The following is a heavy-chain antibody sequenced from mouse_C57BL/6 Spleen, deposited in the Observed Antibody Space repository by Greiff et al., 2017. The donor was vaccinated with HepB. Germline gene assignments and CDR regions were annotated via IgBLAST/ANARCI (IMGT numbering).Heavy chain of an antibody. CDR1: GYAFSSSW. Sequence: VQLQQSGPELVKPGASVKISCKASGYAFSSSWMNWVKQRPGKGLGWIGRIYPGDGDTNYNGKFKGKATLTADKSSSTAYMQLSSLTSEDSAVYFCARCPFYYYGSSYGGYFDVWGTGTTVTVSS. D-gene: IGHD1-1*01. V-gene: IGHV1-82*01. CDR2: IYPGDGDT. CDR3: ARCPFYYYGSSYGGYFDV. J-gene: IGHJ1*03.